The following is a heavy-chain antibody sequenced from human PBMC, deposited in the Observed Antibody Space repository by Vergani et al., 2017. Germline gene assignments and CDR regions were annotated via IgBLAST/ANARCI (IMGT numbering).Heavy chain of an antibody. CDR3: AAKSSGWSRPFDY. CDR2: ISTSGEST. V-gene: IGHV3-23*01. Sequence: EVQLLESGGDLAQPGGSLRLSCAVSGFTFSSSAMSWVRQAPGKGLEWVSAISTSGESTWYGDSVKGRFTMSIDNSKNTLYLQMNSLRVEDAAVYYCAAKSSGWSRPFDYWGQGTLVTVSS. D-gene: IGHD6-19*01. J-gene: IGHJ4*02. CDR1: GFTFSSSA.